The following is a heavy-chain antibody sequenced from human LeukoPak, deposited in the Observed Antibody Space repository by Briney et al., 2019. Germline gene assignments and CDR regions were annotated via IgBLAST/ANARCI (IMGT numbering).Heavy chain of an antibody. D-gene: IGHD3-10*01. CDR3: ARGPHVLLWFGELFGFDP. Sequence: PSGTLSLTCAVYGGSFSGYYWSWIRQPPGKGLEWIGEINHSGSTNYNPSLKSRVTISVDTSKNQFSLKLSSVTAADTAVYYCARGPHVLLWFGELFGFDPWGQGTLVTVSS. CDR1: GGSFSGYY. J-gene: IGHJ5*02. CDR2: INHSGST. V-gene: IGHV4-34*01.